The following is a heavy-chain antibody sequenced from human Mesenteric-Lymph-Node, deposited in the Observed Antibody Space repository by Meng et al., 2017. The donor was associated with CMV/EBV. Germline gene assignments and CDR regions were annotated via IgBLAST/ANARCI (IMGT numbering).Heavy chain of an antibody. V-gene: IGHV4-4*02. Sequence: TASHTRSVSGDSVTSCSWWRWVRRRQEKGQEWIRENYHAGDSNCNSSLEKRVTKSLDKSRNEFSLKLTSVTAADTAVYYCADAPADFWGQGILVTVSS. CDR1: GDSVTSCSW. CDR2: NYHAGDS. CDR3: ADAPADF. J-gene: IGHJ4*02.